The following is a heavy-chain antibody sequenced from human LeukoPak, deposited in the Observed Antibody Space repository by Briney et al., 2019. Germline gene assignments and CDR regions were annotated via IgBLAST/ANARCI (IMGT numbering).Heavy chain of an antibody. CDR1: GYTFTSYG. CDR2: ISAYNGNT. Sequence: ASVKVSCKASGYTFTSYGISWVRQAPGQGLEWMGWISAYNGNTNYAQKLQGRVTMTTDTSTSTAYMELRSLRSDDTAVYYCGRARATVTTPDAFDIWGQGTMVTVSS. J-gene: IGHJ3*02. D-gene: IGHD4-17*01. V-gene: IGHV1-18*01. CDR3: GRARATVTTPDAFDI.